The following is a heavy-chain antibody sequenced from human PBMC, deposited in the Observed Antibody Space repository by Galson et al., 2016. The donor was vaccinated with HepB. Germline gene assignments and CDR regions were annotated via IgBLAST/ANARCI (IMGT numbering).Heavy chain of an antibody. J-gene: IGHJ2*01. CDR3: ARSYHYEKWYFDL. CDR1: GNTFSSYW. D-gene: IGHD3-10*01. V-gene: IGHV5-51*01. Sequence: QSGAEVKKPGDSLQISCKGSGNTFSSYWIAWVRQMPGKGLELMGVIFPGDYDTRYSPSFQGQVTISADKSLSTAYLQWSSLKASVTAMYYCARSYHYEKWYFDLWGRGTLVTVSS. CDR2: IFPGDYDT.